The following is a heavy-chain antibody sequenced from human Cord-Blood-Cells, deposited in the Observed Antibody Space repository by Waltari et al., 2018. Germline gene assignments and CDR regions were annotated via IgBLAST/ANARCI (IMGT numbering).Heavy chain of an antibody. J-gene: IGHJ3*02. CDR3: ARDSGSYFSAFDI. CDR2: INPNSGGT. Sequence: QVQLVQSGAEVKKPGASVKVSCKASGYTFTGYYMHWVRQAPGQGLEWMGWINPNSGGTNYAQKFQGWVTMNRDTSISTAYMELSRLRSDDTAVYYCARDSGSYFSAFDIWGQGTMVTVSS. V-gene: IGHV1-2*04. CDR1: GYTFTGYY. D-gene: IGHD1-26*01.